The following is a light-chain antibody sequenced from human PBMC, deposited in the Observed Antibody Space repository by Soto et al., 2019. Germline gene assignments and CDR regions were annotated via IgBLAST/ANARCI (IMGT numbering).Light chain of an antibody. V-gene: IGKV1-39*01. Sequence: DIQMTQSPSSLSASVGDRVTITCRASQSISSYLNWYQQKPGKAPKLLIYAAFSLQSGLPSRFSGSRSGTDFTLTISSLQPEDFATYYCQQSYSTPYTFGQGTKLEIK. CDR3: QQSYSTPYT. CDR1: QSISSY. CDR2: AAF. J-gene: IGKJ2*01.